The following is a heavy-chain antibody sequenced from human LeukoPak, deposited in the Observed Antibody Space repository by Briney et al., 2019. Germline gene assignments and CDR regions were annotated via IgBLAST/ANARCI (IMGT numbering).Heavy chain of an antibody. CDR1: GYTFTGYY. CDR2: INPNSGGT. Sequence: ASVKVSCKTSGYTFTGYYMHWVRQTPGQGLEWMGWINPNSGGTNYAQKYQGRVTMTRDTSISTAYMELSRLRSDDTAVYYCARVIGWGLKENWFDPWGQGTLVTVSS. J-gene: IGHJ5*02. V-gene: IGHV1-2*02. CDR3: ARVIGWGLKENWFDP. D-gene: IGHD1-26*01.